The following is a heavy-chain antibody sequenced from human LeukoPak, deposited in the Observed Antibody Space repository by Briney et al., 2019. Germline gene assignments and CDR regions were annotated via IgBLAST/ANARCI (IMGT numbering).Heavy chain of an antibody. CDR3: ATPSPPGDGYNPPDH. J-gene: IGHJ4*02. V-gene: IGHV3-30*04. CDR1: GFNFDNFA. CDR2: ISHDGRTK. Sequence: GGSLRLSCVVSGFNFDNFAMHWVRQPLGKGLEWVAVISHDGRTKYYADSMKGRITISRDNSKNTLFFQMNNLRSEDTAVYFCATPSPPGDGYNPPDHWGQGTLVTVSS. D-gene: IGHD5-24*01.